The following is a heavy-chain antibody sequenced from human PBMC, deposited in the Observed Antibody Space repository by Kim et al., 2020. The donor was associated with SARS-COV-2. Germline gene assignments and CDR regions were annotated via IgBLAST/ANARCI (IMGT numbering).Heavy chain of an antibody. Sequence: SETLSLTCTVSGGSISSSSYYWGWIRQPPGKGLEWIGSIYYSGSTYYNPSLKSRVTISVDTSKNQFSLKLSSVTAADTAGYYCASQTSGDSYDFGFDPWG. V-gene: IGHV4-39*01. CDR3: ASQTSGDSYDFGFDP. D-gene: IGHD5-18*01. J-gene: IGHJ5*02. CDR1: GGSISSSSYY. CDR2: IYYSGST.